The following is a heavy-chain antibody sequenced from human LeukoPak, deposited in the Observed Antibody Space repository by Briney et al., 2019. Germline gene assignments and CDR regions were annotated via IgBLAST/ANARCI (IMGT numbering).Heavy chain of an antibody. J-gene: IGHJ4*02. CDR3: ARGRTGTTRPKNYYFDY. CDR1: GGTFSSCA. D-gene: IGHD1-1*01. Sequence: SVKVSCKASGGTFSSCAISWVRQAPGQGLEWMGGIIPIFGTANYAQKFQGRVTITADKSTSTAYMELSSLRSEDTAVYYCARGRTGTTRPKNYYFDYWGQGTLVTVSS. CDR2: IIPIFGTA. V-gene: IGHV1-69*06.